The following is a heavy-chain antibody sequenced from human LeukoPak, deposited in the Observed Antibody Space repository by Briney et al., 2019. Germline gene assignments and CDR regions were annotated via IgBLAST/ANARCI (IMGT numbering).Heavy chain of an antibody. Sequence: GGSLRLSCAASGFIFSDYWMHWVRQAPGKGLEWVANIKQDESERYYVDSVKGRFTISRDNSKNSLYLQMNRLRVEDTAINYCARKLHNWGQGTLVTVSS. J-gene: IGHJ4*02. CDR2: IKQDESER. CDR3: ARKLHN. V-gene: IGHV3-7*03. CDR1: GFIFSDYW.